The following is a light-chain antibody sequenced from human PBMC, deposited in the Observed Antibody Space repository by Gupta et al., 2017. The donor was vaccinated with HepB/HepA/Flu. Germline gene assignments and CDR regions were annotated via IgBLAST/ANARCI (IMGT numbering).Light chain of an antibody. J-gene: IGKJ4*01. Sequence: DVQMTQSPSSLSASVGDRVTITCQASQGINDYLNWYQQKPGKAPKFLISDASNLETGVPSRFSGRGFGTDFTLTISSLQPEDMATYYCQQYDSLPRSFGGGTKVEIK. V-gene: IGKV1-33*01. CDR3: QQYDSLPRS. CDR2: DAS. CDR1: QGINDY.